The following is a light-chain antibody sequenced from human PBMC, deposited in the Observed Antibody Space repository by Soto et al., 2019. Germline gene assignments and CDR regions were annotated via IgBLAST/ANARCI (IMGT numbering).Light chain of an antibody. CDR2: DAS. V-gene: IGKV3-20*01. CDR3: QQYGPSLIT. Sequence: ENVLTQSPGTLSVSPGETATLSCRASQSVAYALAWYQQKPGQAPRLLISDASSRSTGVPDRFSGSGSGTDFTPTISRLDPEDVAVYYYQQYGPSLITFGQGTRLEIK. J-gene: IGKJ5*01. CDR1: QSVAYA.